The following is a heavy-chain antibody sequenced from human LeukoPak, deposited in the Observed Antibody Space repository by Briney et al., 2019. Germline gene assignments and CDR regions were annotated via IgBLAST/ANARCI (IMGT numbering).Heavy chain of an antibody. CDR1: GFTFTTYG. D-gene: IGHD3-10*01. J-gene: IGHJ4*03. Sequence: PGGSLILSCEASGFTFTTYGMHWVRQAPSKVLEWQAVISYDGSNKYYADSVKDRFTISRDKSKNTLYLQVNSLIAEDTAVYDCAKDPPRGRQGYFYYWGQGSLVTVCS. V-gene: IGHV3-30*18. CDR3: AKDPPRGRQGYFYY. CDR2: ISYDGSNK.